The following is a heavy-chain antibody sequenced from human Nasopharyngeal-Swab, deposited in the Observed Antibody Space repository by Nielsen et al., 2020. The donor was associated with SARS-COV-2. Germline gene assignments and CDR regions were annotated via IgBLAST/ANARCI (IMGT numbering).Heavy chain of an antibody. D-gene: IGHD6-13*01. CDR2: IYYSGST. J-gene: IGHJ6*03. Sequence: WIRQPPGKGLEWIGRIYYSGSTYYNPSLKSRVTISVDTSKNQFSLKLNSVTAADTAVYYCARIISAAGTVGYMDVWGKGTTVTVSS. V-gene: IGHV4-39*01. CDR3: ARIISAAGTVGYMDV.